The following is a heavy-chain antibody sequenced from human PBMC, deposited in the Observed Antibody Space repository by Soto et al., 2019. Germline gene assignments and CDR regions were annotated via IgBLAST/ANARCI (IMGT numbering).Heavy chain of an antibody. V-gene: IGHV1-18*04. J-gene: IGHJ3*02. D-gene: IGHD3-22*01. CDR2: ISAYNGNT. CDR1: GYTFTSYG. CDR3: ARVLGSSGYRKKDAFDI. Sequence: ASVKVSCKASGYTFTSYGISWVRQAPGQGLEWMGWISAYNGNTNYAQKLQGRVTMTTDTSTSTAYMELRSLRSDDTAVYYCARVLGSSGYRKKDAFDIWGQGTMVTVSS.